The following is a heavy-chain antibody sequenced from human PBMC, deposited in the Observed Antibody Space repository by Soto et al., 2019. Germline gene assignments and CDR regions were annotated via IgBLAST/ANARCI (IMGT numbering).Heavy chain of an antibody. CDR3: VHTGYSYEPFGY. Sequence: TLSLTCTVSGGSITNCDYYWCWSRHPPGTGLECLALIFWNDDERYSPSLKSRLTITKDTSKNQVVLTMTNMDPVDTATYYCVHTGYSYEPFGYWGRGTLVTAPQ. CDR2: IFWNDDE. V-gene: IGHV2-5*01. CDR1: GGSITNCDYY. J-gene: IGHJ4*02. D-gene: IGHD5-18*01.